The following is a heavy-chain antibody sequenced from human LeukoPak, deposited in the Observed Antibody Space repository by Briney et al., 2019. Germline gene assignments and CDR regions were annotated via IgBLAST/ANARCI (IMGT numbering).Heavy chain of an antibody. D-gene: IGHD5-12*01. V-gene: IGHV4-34*01. CDR1: GGSFSGYY. J-gene: IGHJ4*02. Sequence: SETLCLTCAVYGGSFSGYYWSWIRQPPGKGLEWIGEINHSGSTNYNPSLKSRVTISVDASKNQFSLKLSSVTAADTAVYYCAREVLSGYDYFDYWGQGTLVTVSS. CDR2: INHSGST. CDR3: AREVLSGYDYFDY.